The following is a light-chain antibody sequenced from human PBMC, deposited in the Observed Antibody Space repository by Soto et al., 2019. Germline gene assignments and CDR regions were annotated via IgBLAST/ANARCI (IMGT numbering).Light chain of an antibody. V-gene: IGKV3-20*01. J-gene: IGKJ2*01. CDR2: AAS. CDR3: QQYDTSPPRYT. Sequence: EIVLTQSPGTLSLSPGESATLSCRASQSLNSNFLAWYQQKPGQPPRLLVYAASSRATGIPDRFSGSASGTVFTRTNSRLEPDDFAVYYCQQYDTSPPRYTFGEGTKLEIK. CDR1: QSLNSNF.